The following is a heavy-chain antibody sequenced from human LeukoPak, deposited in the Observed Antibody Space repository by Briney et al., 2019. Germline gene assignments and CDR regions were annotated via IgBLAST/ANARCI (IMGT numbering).Heavy chain of an antibody. Sequence: ASVNVSCKASGYTFTSYGISWVRQAPGQGLEWMGWISAYNGNTNYAQKLQGRVTMTTDTSTSTAYMELRSLRSDDTAVYYCARAPRITIFGVVIPGDYYYYMDVWGKGTTVTVSS. CDR1: GYTFTSYG. J-gene: IGHJ6*03. D-gene: IGHD3-3*01. V-gene: IGHV1-18*01. CDR3: ARAPRITIFGVVIPGDYYYYMDV. CDR2: ISAYNGNT.